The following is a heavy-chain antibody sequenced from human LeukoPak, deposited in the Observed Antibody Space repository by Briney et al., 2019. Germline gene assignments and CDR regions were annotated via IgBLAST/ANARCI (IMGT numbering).Heavy chain of an antibody. CDR2: ITGSGSGI. Sequence: QPGASLRLSCAASGFTFSNYAMSWVRQAPGKGLEWVSAITGSGSGIYYADSMKSRFTISRDNSKNTLYLQINSLRAEDTAVYYCAKWGDYDALTGYYVSDYWGQGTLVTVS. CDR3: AKWGDYDALTGYYVSDY. CDR1: GFTFSNYA. J-gene: IGHJ4*02. V-gene: IGHV3-23*01. D-gene: IGHD3-9*01.